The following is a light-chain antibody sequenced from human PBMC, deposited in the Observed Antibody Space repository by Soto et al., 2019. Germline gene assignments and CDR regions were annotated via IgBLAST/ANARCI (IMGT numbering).Light chain of an antibody. CDR1: SSDVGGYNY. V-gene: IGLV2-14*01. J-gene: IGLJ1*01. CDR2: EVS. CDR3: SSYTVKKNFVV. Sequence: QSVLTQPASVSGSPGQSITISCTGISSDVGGYNYVSWYQQHPGKAPKLMIYEVSNRPSGVSNRFSGSKSGNTASLTISGLQAEDEADYYCSSYTVKKNFVVFGSGTKVTVL.